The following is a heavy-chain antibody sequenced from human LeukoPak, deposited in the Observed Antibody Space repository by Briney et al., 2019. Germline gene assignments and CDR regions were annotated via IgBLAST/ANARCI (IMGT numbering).Heavy chain of an antibody. CDR1: GFTFSSYW. CDR2: IKQDGNER. D-gene: IGHD3-10*01. CDR3: ARDTYYYGSGTRGPFDY. V-gene: IGHV3-7*01. Sequence: GGSLRLSCAASGFTFSSYWMSWVRQAPGKGLEWVANIKQDGNERYYVDSVKGRLTISRDNAKNSLYLQMNSLRAEDTAVYYCARDTYYYGSGTRGPFDYWGQGTLVTVSS. J-gene: IGHJ4*02.